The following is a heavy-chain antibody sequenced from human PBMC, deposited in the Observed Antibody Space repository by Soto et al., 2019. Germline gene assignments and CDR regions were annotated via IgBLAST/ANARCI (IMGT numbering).Heavy chain of an antibody. V-gene: IGHV1-46*03. CDR2: INPSGGST. D-gene: IGHD4-17*01. CDR1: GYTFTSYY. Sequence: GASVKVSCKASGYTFTSYYMHWVRQAPGQGLEWMGIINPSGGSTSYAQKFQGRVTMTRDTSTSTVYMELSSPRSEDTAVYYCARDSGHYGDYVPNYYMDVWGKGTTVTVSS. CDR3: ARDSGHYGDYVPNYYMDV. J-gene: IGHJ6*03.